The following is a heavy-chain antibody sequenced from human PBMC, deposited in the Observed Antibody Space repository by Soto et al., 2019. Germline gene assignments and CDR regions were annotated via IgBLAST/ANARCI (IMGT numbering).Heavy chain of an antibody. V-gene: IGHV4-31*11. CDR2: IYYSGNT. CDR3: ARTPGY. J-gene: IGHJ4*02. Sequence: SETLSLTCAVSGGSIRSGGYYWSWIRQHPGKGLEWIGYIYYSGNTYYNPSLKSRVTISVETSKNQFSLKLSSVTAADTAVYYCARTPGYWGQGTLVTVSS. CDR1: GGSIRSGGYY.